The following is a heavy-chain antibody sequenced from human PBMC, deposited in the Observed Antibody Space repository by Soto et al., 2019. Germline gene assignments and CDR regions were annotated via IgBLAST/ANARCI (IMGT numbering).Heavy chain of an antibody. V-gene: IGHV1-69*01. J-gene: IGHJ5*02. CDR2: SA. Sequence: QVQLVQSGAEVKKPGSSVKVSCKASGGTFSIYTISWVRQAPGQGLEWMGGSANSAQKLQGRLTVTADESTSTVYLELSSLTSEDTAVYYCAREGPPDIAWFDPWGQGTLVSVSS. CDR3: AREGPPDIAWFDP. CDR1: GGTFSIYT. D-gene: IGHD2-15*01.